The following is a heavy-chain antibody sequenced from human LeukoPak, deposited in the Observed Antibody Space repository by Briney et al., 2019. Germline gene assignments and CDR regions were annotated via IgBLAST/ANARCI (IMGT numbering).Heavy chain of an antibody. J-gene: IGHJ5*02. V-gene: IGHV3-21*01. CDR3: ARPLSYSFDP. CDR2: ISSSSSYI. Sequence: PGGSLRLSCAASGFTFSSYSINWVRRAPGKGLEWVSSISSSSSYIYYADSVKGRFTISRDNAKYSLYLQMNSLRPEDTAVYYCARPLSYSFDPWGQGTLVTVSS. CDR1: GFTFSSYS. D-gene: IGHD2/OR15-2a*01.